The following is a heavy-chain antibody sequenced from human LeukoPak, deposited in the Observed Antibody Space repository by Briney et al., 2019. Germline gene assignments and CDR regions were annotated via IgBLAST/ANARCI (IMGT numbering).Heavy chain of an antibody. CDR2: IYHSGSA. Sequence: SETLSLTCTFSGGSISSSSWWNWVRQPPGKGLEWIGEIYHSGSATYSPSLRSRVTMSVDKSKNQFSLNLTSVTAADTAVYYCARRPPSMVVDYWSPGTLVTVSS. D-gene: IGHD2-2*01. J-gene: IGHJ4*02. CDR1: GGSISSSSW. CDR3: ARRPPSMVVDY. V-gene: IGHV4-4*02.